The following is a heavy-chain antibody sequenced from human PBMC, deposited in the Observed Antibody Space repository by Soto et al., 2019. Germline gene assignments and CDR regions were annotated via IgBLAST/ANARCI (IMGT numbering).Heavy chain of an antibody. CDR2: NIPAFGAA. CDR1: GGTFRRNA. J-gene: IGHJ4*02. CDR3: AGISSSYTLDY. D-gene: IGHD3-22*01. Sequence: QVQLVQSGAEVKKPGSSVRVSCKASGGTFRRNAISWVRQAPGQGPEWMGGNIPAFGAATYAQKFQGRVTITADESTRTAYMALRSLRSEDTAMYYCAGISSSYTLDYWGQGTLVTVSS. V-gene: IGHV1-69*01.